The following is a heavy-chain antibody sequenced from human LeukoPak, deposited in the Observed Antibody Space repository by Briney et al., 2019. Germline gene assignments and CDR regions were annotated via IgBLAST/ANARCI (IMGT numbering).Heavy chain of an antibody. V-gene: IGHV3-53*01. J-gene: IGHJ4*02. CDR2: TYAGGST. Sequence: GGSLRLSCAASEFSVSSNYMSWVRQAPGKGLEWVSVTYAGGSTYYADSVKGRFTISRDNSKSTLYLEMNSLRAEDTAVYYCGGGGWYYFHYRGQGTLVTVSS. CDR3: GGGGWYYFHY. D-gene: IGHD2-15*01. CDR1: EFSVSSNY.